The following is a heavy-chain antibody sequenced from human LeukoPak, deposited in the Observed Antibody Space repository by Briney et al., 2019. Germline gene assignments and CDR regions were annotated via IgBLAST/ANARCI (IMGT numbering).Heavy chain of an antibody. CDR3: ARGVSMAQPHIDY. Sequence: PGRSLRLSCAVSGFTFSNYDMYWVRQAPGKGLEWVAVISNDGKNKYYADSVKGRFTISRDNSKNTLYLQMNSLRAEDTAVYYCARGVSMAQPHIDYWGQGTLVTVSS. D-gene: IGHD2/OR15-2a*01. J-gene: IGHJ4*02. CDR2: ISNDGKNK. V-gene: IGHV3-30*03. CDR1: GFTFSNYD.